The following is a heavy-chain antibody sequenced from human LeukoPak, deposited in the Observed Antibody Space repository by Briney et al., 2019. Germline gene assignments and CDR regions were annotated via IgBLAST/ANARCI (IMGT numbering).Heavy chain of an antibody. CDR1: GFTFSDYY. CDR3: AKAAGPDYDILTGPSYYSPDAFDI. J-gene: IGHJ3*02. Sequence: GGSLRLSCAASGFTFSDYYMSWIRQAPGKGLEWVSYISSSGSTIYYADSVKGRFTISRDNSKNTLYLQMNSLRAEDTAVYYCAKAAGPDYDILTGPSYYSPDAFDIWGQGTMVTVSS. V-gene: IGHV3-11*01. D-gene: IGHD3-9*01. CDR2: ISSSGSTI.